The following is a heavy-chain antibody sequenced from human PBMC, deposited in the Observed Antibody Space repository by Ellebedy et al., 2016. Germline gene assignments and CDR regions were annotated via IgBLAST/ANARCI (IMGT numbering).Heavy chain of an antibody. CDR2: IYPGDSDT. D-gene: IGHD3-10*01. CDR1: GYSFTSYW. J-gene: IGHJ6*02. CDR3: ARGFGEPHPMAPNYYYYYGMDV. V-gene: IGHV5-51*01. Sequence: GESLKISXKGSGYSFTSYWIGWVRQMPGKGLEWMGIIYPGDSDTRYSPSFQGQVTISADKSISTAYLQWSSLKASDTAMYYCARGFGEPHPMAPNYYYYYGMDVWGQGTTVTVSS.